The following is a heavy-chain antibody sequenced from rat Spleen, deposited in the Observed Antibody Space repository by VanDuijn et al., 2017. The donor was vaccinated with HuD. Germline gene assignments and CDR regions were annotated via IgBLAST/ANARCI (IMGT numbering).Heavy chain of an antibody. Sequence: EVQLVESGGGLVQPGGSLKLSCAASGFTFSNSGMHWIRQAPTKGLEWVASTSPGGGSTYYGDSVKGRFTISRDNAKSTLYLQMDSLRSEDTATYYCARGGTTDWYFDFWGPGTMVTVSS. CDR2: TSPGGGST. CDR1: GFTFSNSG. J-gene: IGHJ1*01. V-gene: IGHV5-19*01. D-gene: IGHD1-11*01. CDR3: ARGGTTDWYFDF.